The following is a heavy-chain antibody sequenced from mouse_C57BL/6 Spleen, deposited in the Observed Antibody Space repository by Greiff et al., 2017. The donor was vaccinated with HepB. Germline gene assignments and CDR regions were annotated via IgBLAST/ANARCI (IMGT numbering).Heavy chain of an antibody. CDR1: GFTFSDYY. V-gene: IGHV5-16*01. Sequence: EVHLVESEGGLVQPGSSMKLSCTASGFTFSDYYMAWVRQVPEKGLEWVANINYDGSSTYYLDSLKSRFIISRDNAKNILYLQMSSLKSEDTATYYCARENTTVVGGWYFDVWGTGTTVTVSS. CDR3: ARENTTVVGGWYFDV. J-gene: IGHJ1*03. D-gene: IGHD1-1*01. CDR2: INYDGSST.